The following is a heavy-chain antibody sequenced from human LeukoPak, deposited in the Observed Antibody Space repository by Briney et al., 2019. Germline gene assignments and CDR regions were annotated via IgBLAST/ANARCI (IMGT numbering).Heavy chain of an antibody. D-gene: IGHD6-6*01. J-gene: IGHJ3*02. V-gene: IGHV3-48*03. CDR3: ARERAARPYHDACDI. Sequence: PGGSLRLSCAASGFTFSSYEMNWVRQAPGKGLEWVSYISSSGSTIYYADSVKGRFTISRDNAKNSLYLQMNSLRAEDTAVYYCARERAARPYHDACDIWGQGTMVTVSS. CDR1: GFTFSSYE. CDR2: ISSSGSTI.